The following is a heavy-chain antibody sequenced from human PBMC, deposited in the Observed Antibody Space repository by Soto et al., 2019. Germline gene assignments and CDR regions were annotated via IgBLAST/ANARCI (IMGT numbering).Heavy chain of an antibody. CDR1: GGSISSGGYY. Sequence: QVQLQESGPGLVKPSQTLSLTCTVSGGSISSGGYYWSWIRQHPGKGLEWIGYIYYSGSTYYNPSRKSRVXXSXDKXKNQFSLKLRSVTAADTAVYYCAMGVVGATGAMDVWGQGTTVTVSS. D-gene: IGHD1-26*01. CDR2: IYYSGST. V-gene: IGHV4-31*03. J-gene: IGHJ6*02. CDR3: AMGVVGATGAMDV.